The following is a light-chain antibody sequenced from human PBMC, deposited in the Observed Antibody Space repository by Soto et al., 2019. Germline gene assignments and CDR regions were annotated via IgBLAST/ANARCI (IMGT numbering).Light chain of an antibody. CDR2: DVS. Sequence: QSALTQPASVSGSPGQSIAISCTGTSSDVGAYDSVSWYQQHPGKAPKVMIYDVSHRPSGVSNLFSGSKSGNTASLTISGLQAEDEADYYCSSYTTSCTLEFGGGTKLTVL. V-gene: IGLV2-14*01. CDR3: SSYTTSCTLE. J-gene: IGLJ2*01. CDR1: SSDVGAYDS.